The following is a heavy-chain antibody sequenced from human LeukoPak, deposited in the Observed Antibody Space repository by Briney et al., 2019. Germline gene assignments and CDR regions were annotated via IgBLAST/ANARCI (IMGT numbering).Heavy chain of an antibody. V-gene: IGHV3-23*01. D-gene: IGHD2-2*01. CDR2: ISDSGGST. J-gene: IGHJ4*02. CDR3: ARRAGGVVPAGNFDY. CDR1: GFTFSSYA. Sequence: GGSLRLSCAASGFTFSSYAMRWVRQAPGKGLEWVSAISDSGGSTYYADSVKGRFTISRDNSKNTLYLQMNSLRAEDTAVYYCARRAGGVVPAGNFDYWGQGTLVTVSS.